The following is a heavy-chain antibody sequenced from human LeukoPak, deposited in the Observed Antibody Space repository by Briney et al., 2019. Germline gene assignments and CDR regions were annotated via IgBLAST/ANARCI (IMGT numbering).Heavy chain of an antibody. CDR1: GFTFSSYG. V-gene: IGHV3-33*01. CDR2: IWYDGSNK. CDR3: ARSSIAAYYFDY. Sequence: PGRSLRLSCAASGFTFSSYGMHWVRQAPGKGLEWVAVIWYDGSNKYYADSVKGRFTISRDNSKNTLYLQMNSLRAEDTAVYYCARSSIAAYYFDYWAREPWSPSPQ. D-gene: IGHD6-6*01. J-gene: IGHJ4*02.